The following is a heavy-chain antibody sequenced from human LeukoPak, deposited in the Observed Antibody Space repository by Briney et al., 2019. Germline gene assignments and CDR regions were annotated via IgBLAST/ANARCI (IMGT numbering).Heavy chain of an antibody. CDR1: GYSFTSYW. V-gene: IGHV5-51*01. J-gene: IGHJ4*02. CDR3: ARLGYCSGGSCYNHFDY. Sequence: GESLKISCKGSGYSFTSYWIGWVRQMPGKGLEWMGIIYPGDSDTRYSPSFQGQVTISADKSISTAYLQWSSLKASDTAMCYCARLGYCSGGSCYNHFDYWGQGTLVTVSS. CDR2: IYPGDSDT. D-gene: IGHD2-15*01.